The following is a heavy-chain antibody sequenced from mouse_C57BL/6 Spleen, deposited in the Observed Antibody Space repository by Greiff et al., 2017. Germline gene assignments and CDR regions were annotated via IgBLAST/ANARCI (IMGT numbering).Heavy chain of an antibody. V-gene: IGHV1-64*01. D-gene: IGHD3-2*02. J-gene: IGHJ3*01. CDR3: AGGELRLMFAY. CDR2: INPNSGST. CDR1: GYTFTSYW. Sequence: QVQLQQPGAELVKPGASVKLSCKASGYTFTSYWMHWVKQRPGQGLEWIGMINPNSGSTNYNEKFKSKATLTLYKSSSTAYMQLSSLTSEDSAVYYCAGGELRLMFAYWGQGTLVTVSA.